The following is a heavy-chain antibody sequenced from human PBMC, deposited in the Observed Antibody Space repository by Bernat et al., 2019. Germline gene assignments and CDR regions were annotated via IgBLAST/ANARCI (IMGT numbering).Heavy chain of an antibody. CDR3: AREDLIGAFDI. CDR2: IWYDGSNK. Sequence: QVRLVESGGGVVQPGRSLRLSCAASGFTFSSYGMHWVRQAPGKGLEWVAVIWYDGSNKYYADSVKGRFTISRDNSKNTLYLQMNSLRAEDTAVYYCAREDLIGAFDIWGQGTMVTVSS. CDR1: GFTFSSYG. D-gene: IGHD2-21*01. J-gene: IGHJ3*02. V-gene: IGHV3-33*01.